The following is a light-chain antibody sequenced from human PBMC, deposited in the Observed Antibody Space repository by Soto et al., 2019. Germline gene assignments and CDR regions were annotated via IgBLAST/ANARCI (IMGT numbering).Light chain of an antibody. CDR2: LGS. V-gene: IGKV2-28*01. Sequence: VMTPSPRSRVATPGEPGSISCRWRQRLLSSNGDNYLDWYLQKPGQSPQLLIYLGSTRSCGVPDRFSGSGSGTDFTLTISSLQPEDFATYYCQQNYSTPITFGHGTRREIK. CDR1: QRLLSSNGDNY. J-gene: IGKJ5*01. CDR3: QQNYSTPIT.